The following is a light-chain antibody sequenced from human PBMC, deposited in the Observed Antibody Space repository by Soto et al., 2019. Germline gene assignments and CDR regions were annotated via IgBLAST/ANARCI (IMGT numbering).Light chain of an antibody. CDR2: GAS. CDR3: QHYTNWPLT. Sequence: EIVMTQSPATLSVSPGERATLSCRASHSVSSRLAWYQQKPGQAPRLLIYGASTRATGLPARFSGSVSGTEFALSISSLQSEDFAVYYCQHYTNWPLTFGGGTKVEIK. J-gene: IGKJ4*01. CDR1: HSVSSR. V-gene: IGKV3-15*01.